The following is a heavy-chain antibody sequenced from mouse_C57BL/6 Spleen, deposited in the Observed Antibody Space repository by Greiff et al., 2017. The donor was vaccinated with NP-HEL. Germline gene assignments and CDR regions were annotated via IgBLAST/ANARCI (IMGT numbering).Heavy chain of an antibody. Sequence: QVQLQQPGAELVKPGASVKLSCRASGYTFTSYWMHWVKQRPGQGLEWIGMIHPNSGSTNYNEKFKSKATLTVDKSSSTAYMQLSSLTSEDSAVYYCARWGYPYAMDYWGQGTSVTVSS. CDR3: ARWGYPYAMDY. CDR2: IHPNSGST. V-gene: IGHV1-64*01. CDR1: GYTFTSYW. D-gene: IGHD2-2*01. J-gene: IGHJ4*01.